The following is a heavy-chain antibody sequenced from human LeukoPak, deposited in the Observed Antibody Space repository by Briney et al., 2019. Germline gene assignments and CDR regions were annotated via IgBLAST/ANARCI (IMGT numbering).Heavy chain of an antibody. V-gene: IGHV1-18*01. CDR3: ARDLTSGSYSWFDP. CDR2: ISAYNGNT. Sequence: ASVKVSCKASGGTFSSYAISWVRQATGQGLEWMGWISAYNGNTNFAQKVQGRVTMTADTSTSTAYMELRSLRSDDTAVYYCARDLTSGSYSWFDPWGQGTLVTVSS. J-gene: IGHJ5*02. D-gene: IGHD1-26*01. CDR1: GGTFSSYA.